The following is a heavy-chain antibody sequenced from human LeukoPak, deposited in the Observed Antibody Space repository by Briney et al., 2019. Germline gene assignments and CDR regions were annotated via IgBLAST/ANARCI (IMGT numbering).Heavy chain of an antibody. CDR3: AKGFSIAAYLDY. CDR2: ISWNSGSI. Sequence: GGSLRLSCAASGFTFDDYAMHWVRQAPGKGLEWVSGISWNSGSIGYADSVKGRFTISRDNAKNSLYLQMNSLRAEDTALYYCAKGFSIAAYLDYWGQGTLVTVSS. V-gene: IGHV3-9*01. J-gene: IGHJ4*02. D-gene: IGHD6-6*01. CDR1: GFTFDDYA.